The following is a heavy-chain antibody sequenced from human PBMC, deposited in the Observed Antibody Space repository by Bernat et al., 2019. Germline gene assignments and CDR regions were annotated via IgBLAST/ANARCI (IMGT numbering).Heavy chain of an antibody. Sequence: EVQLVESGGGLVKPGGSLRLSCAASGFTVSSNYMIWVRQAPGKGLEWVSVLQSGGNTYYADSVKGRFSISRDNSKNTLYLQMNSLRLEDTAVYYCTRDSPIWGSAFDIWGQGTMVTVSS. CDR3: TRDSPIWGSAFDI. CDR2: LQSGGNT. CDR1: GFTVSSNY. J-gene: IGHJ3*02. D-gene: IGHD7-27*01. V-gene: IGHV3-66*02.